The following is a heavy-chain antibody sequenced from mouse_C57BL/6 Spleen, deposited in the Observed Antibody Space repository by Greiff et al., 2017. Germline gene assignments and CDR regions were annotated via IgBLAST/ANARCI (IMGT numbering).Heavy chain of an antibody. D-gene: IGHD1-1*01. CDR3: TRWNYVAY. V-gene: IGHV1-15*01. Sequence: QVQLKQSGAELVRPGASVTLSCKASGYTFTDYEMHWVKQTPVHGLEWIGAIDPETGGTAYNQKFKGKAILTADKSSSTAYMELRSLTSEDSAVYYCTRWNYVAYWGQGTLVTVSA. CDR1: GYTFTDYE. J-gene: IGHJ3*01. CDR2: IDPETGGT.